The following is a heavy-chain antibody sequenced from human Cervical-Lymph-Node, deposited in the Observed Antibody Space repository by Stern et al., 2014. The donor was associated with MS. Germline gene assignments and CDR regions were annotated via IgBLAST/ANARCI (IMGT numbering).Heavy chain of an antibody. CDR1: GFRFDDYA. Sequence: EVQLLESGGDLVQPGRALGLSCAASGFRFDDYAMYWVRQAPGKGLEWVSGISWSSGKIGYADSVKGRFTISRDNVKNSLFLQMNSLRSEDTASYYCARAIGFCSGGNCEPYYYYGIDVWGQGTRVTVSS. J-gene: IGHJ6*02. CDR3: ARAIGFCSGGNCEPYYYYGIDV. D-gene: IGHD2-15*01. V-gene: IGHV3-9*01. CDR2: ISWSSGKI.